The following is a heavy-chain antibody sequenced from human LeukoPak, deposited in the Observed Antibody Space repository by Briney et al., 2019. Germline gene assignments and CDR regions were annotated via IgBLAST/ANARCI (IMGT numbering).Heavy chain of an antibody. Sequence: ASVKVSCKASGYTFTSYYMHWVRQAPGQGLEWMGIINPSGGSTSYAQKFQGRVTMNRDTSTSTVYMELSSLRSECTAVYYCARDLEWLSAFDYWGQGTLVTVSS. D-gene: IGHD3-3*01. V-gene: IGHV1-46*01. J-gene: IGHJ4*02. CDR3: ARDLEWLSAFDY. CDR1: GYTFTSYY. CDR2: INPSGGST.